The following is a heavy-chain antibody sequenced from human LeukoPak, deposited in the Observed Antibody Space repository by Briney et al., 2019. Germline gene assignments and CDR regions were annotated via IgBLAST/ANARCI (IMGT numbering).Heavy chain of an antibody. D-gene: IGHD6-13*01. CDR1: GGTFSSYA. Sequence: SVKVSCKASGGTFSSYAISWVRQAPGQGLEWMGGIIPIFGTANYAQKFQGRVTITTVESTSTAYMELSSLRSEDTAVYYCGREGQHLVRGNAIDIWGQGTLVTVSS. V-gene: IGHV1-69*05. J-gene: IGHJ3*02. CDR2: IIPIFGTA. CDR3: GREGQHLVRGNAIDI.